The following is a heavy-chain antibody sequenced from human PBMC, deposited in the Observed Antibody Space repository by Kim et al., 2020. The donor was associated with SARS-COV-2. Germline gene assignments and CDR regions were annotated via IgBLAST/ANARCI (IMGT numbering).Heavy chain of an antibody. CDR2: IYYSGST. V-gene: IGHV4-39*01. CDR1: GGSISSSSYY. CDR3: ARHSRILVVSAAVLA. D-gene: IGHD2-2*01. Sequence: SETLSLTCTVSGGSISSSSYYWGWIRQPPGKGLEWIGSIYYSGSTYYNPSLKSRVTISVDTSKNQFSLKLSSVTAADTAVYYCARHSRILVVSAAVLAWGQGTLVTVSS. J-gene: IGHJ4*02.